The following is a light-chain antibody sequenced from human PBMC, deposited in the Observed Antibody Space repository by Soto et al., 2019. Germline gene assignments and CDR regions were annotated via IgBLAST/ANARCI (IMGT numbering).Light chain of an antibody. Sequence: DIRLTQSPSTLSAAVGDRVTITCRASHSIAIWLAWYHQKPGKAPKALIYDASRLESGVPSRFSGSGSGTEFTLTISSLQPDDFATYYCQKYGSYPWAFGQGTKVDI. V-gene: IGKV1-5*01. CDR1: HSIAIW. J-gene: IGKJ1*01. CDR3: QKYGSYPWA. CDR2: DAS.